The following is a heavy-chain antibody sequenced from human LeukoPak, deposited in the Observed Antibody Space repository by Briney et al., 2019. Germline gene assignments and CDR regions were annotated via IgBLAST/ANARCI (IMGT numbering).Heavy chain of an antibody. D-gene: IGHD6-19*01. Sequence: SETLSLTCTVSGGXTSGYYWSWIRQPPGKGLEWIGDIYYSGSTNYNPSLTSRVTISVDTSKNQFSLKLNSVTAADTAVYYCARGWDGIAVAGSFDYWGQGTLVTVSS. V-gene: IGHV4-59*01. CDR3: ARGWDGIAVAGSFDY. CDR2: IYYSGST. CDR1: GGXTSGYY. J-gene: IGHJ4*02.